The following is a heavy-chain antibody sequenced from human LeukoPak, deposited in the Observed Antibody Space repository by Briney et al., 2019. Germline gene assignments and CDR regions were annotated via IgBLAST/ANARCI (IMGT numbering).Heavy chain of an antibody. CDR2: INPNSGDT. CDR1: EYTFTGYY. CDR3: ARGGGSSWYYFDY. Sequence: ASVKVSCKASEYTFTGYYMHWVRQAPGQGLEWMGWINPNSGDTNYAQKFQGRVTMTRDTSISTAYMELSRLRSDDTAFYYCARGGGSSWYYFDYWGQETLVTVSS. D-gene: IGHD6-13*01. J-gene: IGHJ4*02. V-gene: IGHV1-2*02.